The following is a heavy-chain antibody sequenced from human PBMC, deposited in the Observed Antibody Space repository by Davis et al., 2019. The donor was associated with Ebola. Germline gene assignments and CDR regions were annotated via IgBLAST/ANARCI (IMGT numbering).Heavy chain of an antibody. J-gene: IGHJ2*01. CDR1: GFSFSNYW. Sequence: GESLKISCAGSGFSFSNYWIHWVRQAPGKGLEWVSVIYRDERTYYADSVKGRFTVSRDNSENMLYLQMSTLRAEDTAVYYCARHVNGDFWYFDLWGRGTRVTVSS. CDR3: ARHVNGDFWYFDL. D-gene: IGHD4-17*01. CDR2: IYRDERT. V-gene: IGHV3-66*04.